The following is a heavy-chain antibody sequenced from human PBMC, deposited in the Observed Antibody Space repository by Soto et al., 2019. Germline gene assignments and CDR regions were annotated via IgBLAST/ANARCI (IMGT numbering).Heavy chain of an antibody. CDR1: GDSVSSDSVV. V-gene: IGHV6-1*01. Sequence: SQTLSLTCAISGDSVSSDSVVWNWIRQSPSRGLEWLGRTYYRSKWYNDYAVSVRSRITISPDTSKNHFSLQLNSVTPEDTAVFYCARGSGDSSSWSAFDYWGQGTLVTVSS. CDR3: ARGSGDSSSWSAFDY. J-gene: IGHJ4*02. D-gene: IGHD6-13*01. CDR2: TYYRSKWYN.